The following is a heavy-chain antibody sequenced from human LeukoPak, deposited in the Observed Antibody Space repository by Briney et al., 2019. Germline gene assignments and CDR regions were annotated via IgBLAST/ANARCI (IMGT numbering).Heavy chain of an antibody. CDR1: GFTFSSHL. CDR2: ISSDGTYT. CDR3: AKAPRVVAAPFDY. V-gene: IGHV3-74*01. Sequence: GGSLRLSCAASGFTFSSHLMHWVRQAPGKGLVWVSRISSDGTYTNYADSVRGRFTISRDNSKNTLYLQMNSLRAGDTAVYYCAKAPRVVAAPFDYWGQGTLVTVSS. D-gene: IGHD2-15*01. J-gene: IGHJ4*02.